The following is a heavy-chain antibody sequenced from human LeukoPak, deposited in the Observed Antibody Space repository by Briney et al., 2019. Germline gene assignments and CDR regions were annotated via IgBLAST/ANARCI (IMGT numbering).Heavy chain of an antibody. V-gene: IGHV4-34*01. J-gene: IGHJ4*02. CDR3: ARVGADGSGFLFDY. CDR1: GGSFSGYY. CDR2: INHSGST. D-gene: IGHD3-10*01. Sequence: SETLSLTCAVYGGSFSGYYWSWIRQPPGKGLEWIGEINHSGSTNYNPSLKSRVTISVDTSKNQFSLKLSCVTAEDTAVYYCARVGADGSGFLFDYWGQGTLVTVSS.